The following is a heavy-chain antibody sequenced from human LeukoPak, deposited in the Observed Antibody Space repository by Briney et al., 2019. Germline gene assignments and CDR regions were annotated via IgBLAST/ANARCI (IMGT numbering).Heavy chain of an antibody. D-gene: IGHD2-21*01. CDR3: ARVKHIKLTVSDY. J-gene: IGHJ4*02. CDR2: ISAYNGNT. CDR1: GYTFTNYF. V-gene: IGHV1-18*01. Sequence: ASVKVSCKASGYTFTNYFVHWVRQAPGQGLEWMGWISAYNGNTNYAQKLQGRVTMTTDTSTSTAYMELRSLRSDDTAVYYCARVKHIKLTVSDYWGQGTLVTVSS.